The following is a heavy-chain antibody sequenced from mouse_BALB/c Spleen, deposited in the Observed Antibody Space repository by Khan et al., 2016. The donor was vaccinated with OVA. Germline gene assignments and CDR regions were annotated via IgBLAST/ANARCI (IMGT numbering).Heavy chain of an antibody. D-gene: IGHD1-1*01. V-gene: IGHV1-7*01. Sequence: QIQLVQSGAELAKPGASVKMSCKASGYTFINYWILWVKQRPGQGLEWIGYINPSTGYTEYNQNFKDKATLTADKSSSTAYMQLSSLTSEDYAVYYCARRGLRWDYDYWGQGNTLTGSS. CDR3: ARRGLRWDYDY. CDR2: INPSTGYT. CDR1: GYTFINYW. J-gene: IGHJ2*01.